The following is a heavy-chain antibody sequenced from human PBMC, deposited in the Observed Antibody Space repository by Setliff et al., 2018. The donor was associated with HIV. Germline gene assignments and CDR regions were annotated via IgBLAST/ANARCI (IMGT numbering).Heavy chain of an antibody. CDR1: GYSFINHA. CDR2: ITGGDGNT. J-gene: IGHJ4*02. D-gene: IGHD2-21*01. Sequence: ASVKVSCKASGYSFINHAIHWVRQAPGHRLEWMGRITGGDGNTKYSQEFQGRVTITRDTSASTAYMELSSLNSADMAVYYCARGGGDSSQFDHWGQGTLVTVSS. V-gene: IGHV1-3*03. CDR3: ARGGGDSSQFDH.